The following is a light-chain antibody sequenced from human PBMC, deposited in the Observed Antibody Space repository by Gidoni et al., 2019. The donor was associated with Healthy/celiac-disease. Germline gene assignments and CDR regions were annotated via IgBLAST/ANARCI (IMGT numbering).Light chain of an antibody. V-gene: IGLV3-21*02. CDR1: NIASKS. J-gene: IGLJ2*01. Sequence: SYVLTPPPSVSVAPGQTARITCGGNNIASKSVHWYQQKPGQAPVLVVYDDSDRPSGIPERFAGSNSGNTATLTISRVEAGDEADYYCQVWDGSSDQPVFGGGTKLTVL. CDR2: DDS. CDR3: QVWDGSSDQPV.